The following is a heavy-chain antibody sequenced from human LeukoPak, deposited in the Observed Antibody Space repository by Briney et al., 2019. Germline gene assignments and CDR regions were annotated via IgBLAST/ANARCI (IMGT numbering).Heavy chain of an antibody. CDR2: INHSGST. CDR1: GGSFSDYY. V-gene: IGHV4-34*01. Sequence: SETLSLTCAVYGGSFSDYYWSWIRQPPGKGLEWIGEINHSGSTNYNPSLKSRVTISVDTSKNQFSLKLSSVTAADTAVYYCARVPTYYYAYLHYFDYWGQGTLVTVSS. J-gene: IGHJ4*02. D-gene: IGHD3-10*01. CDR3: ARVPTYYYAYLHYFDY.